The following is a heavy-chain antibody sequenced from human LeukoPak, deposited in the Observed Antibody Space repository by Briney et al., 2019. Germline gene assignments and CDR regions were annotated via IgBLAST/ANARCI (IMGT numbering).Heavy chain of an antibody. Sequence: VASVKVSCKASGYTFTGYYMHWVRQAPGQGLEWMGWINPNSGGTNYAQKFQGRVTMTRDTSISTAYMELSRLRSDDTAVCYCARDRNSGYGHFDYWGQGTLVTVSS. CDR2: INPNSGGT. D-gene: IGHD5-12*01. CDR1: GYTFTGYY. CDR3: ARDRNSGYGHFDY. J-gene: IGHJ4*02. V-gene: IGHV1-2*02.